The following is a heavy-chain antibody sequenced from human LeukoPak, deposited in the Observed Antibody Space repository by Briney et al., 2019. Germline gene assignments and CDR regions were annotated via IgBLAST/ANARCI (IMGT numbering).Heavy chain of an antibody. Sequence: ASVKVSCKASGGTFSSYAISWVRQAPGQGLEWMGGIIPIFGTANYAQKFQGRVTITTDESTSTAYMELSSLRSEDTAVYYCARDRRLLYYSSSSRWTAGGLHYYYMDVWGKGTTVTVSS. V-gene: IGHV1-69*05. J-gene: IGHJ6*03. D-gene: IGHD6-6*01. CDR3: ARDRRLLYYSSSSRWTAGGLHYYYMDV. CDR1: GGTFSSYA. CDR2: IIPIFGTA.